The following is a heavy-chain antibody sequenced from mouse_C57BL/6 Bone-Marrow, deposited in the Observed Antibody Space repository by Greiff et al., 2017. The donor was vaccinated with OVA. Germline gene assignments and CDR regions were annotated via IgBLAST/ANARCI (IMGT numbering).Heavy chain of an antibody. CDR1: GYSITSDY. CDR3: ARGPLTTVVATHFDY. CDR2: ISYSGST. J-gene: IGHJ2*01. D-gene: IGHD1-1*01. V-gene: IGHV3-8*01. Sequence: EVMLVESGPGLAKPSQTLSLTCSVTGYSITSDYWNWIRKFPGNKLEYMGYISYSGSTYYNPSLKSRISITRDTSKNQYYLQLNSVTTEDTATYYCARGPLTTVVATHFDYWGQGTTLTVSS.